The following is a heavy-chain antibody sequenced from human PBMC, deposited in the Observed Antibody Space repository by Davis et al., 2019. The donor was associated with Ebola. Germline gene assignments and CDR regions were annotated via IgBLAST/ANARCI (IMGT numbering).Heavy chain of an antibody. CDR3: ARDLYCSSTSCYGYYYYYYGMDV. V-gene: IGHV4-39*07. CDR1: GGSISSSSYY. Sequence: PSETLSLTCTVSGGSISSSSYYWGWIRQPPGKGLEWIGSIYYSGSTNYNPSLKSRVTISVDTSKNQFSLKLSSVTAADTAVYYCARDLYCSSTSCYGYYYYYYGMDVWGQGTTVTVSS. CDR2: IYYSGST. D-gene: IGHD2-2*01. J-gene: IGHJ6*02.